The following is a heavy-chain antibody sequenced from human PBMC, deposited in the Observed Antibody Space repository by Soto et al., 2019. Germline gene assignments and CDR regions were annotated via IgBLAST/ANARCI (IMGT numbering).Heavy chain of an antibody. CDR1: GFTFSGSA. CDR2: IRSKGNNYAT. D-gene: IGHD3-3*01. Sequence: EVQLVESGGGLVQPGGSLKLSCAASGFTFSGSAMHWVRQASGKGLEWVGRIRSKGNNYATAYGASLKGRFTISRDDSKNTAYLQXXXXNTEDTAVYYCSRQASDFWSGKPQYYMDVWGKGTTVTVSS. V-gene: IGHV3-73*01. J-gene: IGHJ6*03. CDR3: SRQASDFWSGKPQYYMDV.